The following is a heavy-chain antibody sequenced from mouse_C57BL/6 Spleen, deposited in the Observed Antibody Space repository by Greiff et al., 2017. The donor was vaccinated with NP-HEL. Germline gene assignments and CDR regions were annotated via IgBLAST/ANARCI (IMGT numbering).Heavy chain of an antibody. Sequence: QVQLQQPGTELVKPGASVKLSCKASGYTFTSYWMHWVKQRPGQGLEWIGNINPSNGGTNYNEKFKSKATLTVATSSSTAYIQLRNLTSEDSAVYYCSRGSTVVAEDYAMDYWGHGTSVTVSS. CDR3: SRGSTVVAEDYAMDY. V-gene: IGHV1-53*01. J-gene: IGHJ4*01. CDR2: INPSNGGT. D-gene: IGHD1-1*01. CDR1: GYTFTSYW.